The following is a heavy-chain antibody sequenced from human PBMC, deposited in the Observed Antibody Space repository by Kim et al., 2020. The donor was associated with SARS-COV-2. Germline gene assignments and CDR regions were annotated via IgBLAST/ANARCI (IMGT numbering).Heavy chain of an antibody. V-gene: IGHV3-15*01. CDR3: TRWTEGDY. Sequence: GGTTDYAAPVKGRFTISRDDSKYTLYLQMNSLKAEDTAVYYCTRWTEGDYWGQGTLVTVSS. CDR2: GGTT. J-gene: IGHJ4*02.